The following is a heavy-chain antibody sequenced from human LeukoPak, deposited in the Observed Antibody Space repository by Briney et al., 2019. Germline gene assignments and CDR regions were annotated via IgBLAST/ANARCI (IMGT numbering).Heavy chain of an antibody. CDR2: INTDGSGT. CDR1: GFTFSNYW. D-gene: IGHD4-23*01. CDR3: ARWVYGGNYPVYGVDV. Sequence: GGSLRLSCAASGFTFSNYWMHWVRQVPGKALVWVSRINTDGSGTSYAYSVKGRFTISRDNAKNTLYLQMNSLRVEDTAVYYCARWVYGGNYPVYGVDVWGQGTTVTVSS. V-gene: IGHV3-74*01. J-gene: IGHJ6*02.